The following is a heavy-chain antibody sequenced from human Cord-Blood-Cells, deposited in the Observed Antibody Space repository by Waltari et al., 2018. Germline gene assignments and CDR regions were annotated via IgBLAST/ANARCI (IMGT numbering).Heavy chain of an antibody. D-gene: IGHD1-26*01. V-gene: IGHV1-24*01. CDR2: CDPEGGET. CDR1: GYTLTELS. Sequence: QVQLVQSGAEVKKPGASVKVSCKVSGYTLTELSMHWVRQAPGKGLEWMGVCDPEGGETIYAQKFQGRGTMTEDTATDTAYMELSSLRSEDAAVYYCATLSPIVGAFDYWGQGTLVTVSS. J-gene: IGHJ4*02. CDR3: ATLSPIVGAFDY.